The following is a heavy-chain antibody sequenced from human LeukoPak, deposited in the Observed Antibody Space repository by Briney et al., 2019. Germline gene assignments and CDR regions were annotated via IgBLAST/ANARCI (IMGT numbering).Heavy chain of an antibody. D-gene: IGHD3-10*01. CDR3: ARRGKYYCGSGVVY. Sequence: KTSETLSLTCAVYGGSLSAYYWTWLRQPPGKGLEWIGEINHGGSTNYNPSLKSRVTISIDTSKNQFSLKLSSVTAADTAVYYCARRGKYYCGSGVVYWGQGTLVTVSS. CDR2: INHGGST. V-gene: IGHV4-34*01. CDR1: GGSLSAYY. J-gene: IGHJ4*02.